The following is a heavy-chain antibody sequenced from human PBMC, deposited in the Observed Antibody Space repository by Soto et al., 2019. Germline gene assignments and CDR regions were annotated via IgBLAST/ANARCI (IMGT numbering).Heavy chain of an antibody. Sequence: EVQLVQSGAEVKKPGESLKISCQGFGYTFSTYWIGWVRQKPGQGLEWMGAIYPADSDTRYTPSFEGHVTFSADKSRSTAYLQWNSLRASDTARYCCARRRAWNDAFDFWGQGVLVTVSS. CDR1: GYTFSTYW. CDR2: IYPADSDT. J-gene: IGHJ4*02. D-gene: IGHD1-1*01. V-gene: IGHV5-51*03. CDR3: ARRRAWNDAFDF.